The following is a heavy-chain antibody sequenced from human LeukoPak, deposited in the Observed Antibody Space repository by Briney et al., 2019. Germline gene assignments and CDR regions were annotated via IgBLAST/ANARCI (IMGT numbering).Heavy chain of an antibody. Sequence: GGSLRLSCAASGFTFSTYGMSWVRQAPGKGLEWVSGISGSGATIYYGDSVKGRFTVSRDNSRSTLFLQMNSLRAEDTAVYYCAKGGRDSSSPDFFDYWGQGTLVTVSS. CDR3: AKGGRDSSSPDFFDY. CDR1: GFTFSTYG. J-gene: IGHJ4*02. D-gene: IGHD6-6*01. CDR2: ISGSGATI. V-gene: IGHV3-23*01.